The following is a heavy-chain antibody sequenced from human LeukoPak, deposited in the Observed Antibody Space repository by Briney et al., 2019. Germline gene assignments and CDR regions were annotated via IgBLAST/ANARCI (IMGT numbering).Heavy chain of an antibody. V-gene: IGHV3-64*01. Sequence: GGSLRLSCAASGFTFNNYAMHWVRRAPGKGLEYVSGISSTGGTSYYASSVKGRFTISRDNSKNTLYLQMGSLRAGDMAVYYCARERYSAYDGDAFDVWGQGTMVTVSS. CDR2: ISSTGGTS. CDR1: GFTFNNYA. CDR3: ARERYSAYDGDAFDV. D-gene: IGHD5-12*01. J-gene: IGHJ3*01.